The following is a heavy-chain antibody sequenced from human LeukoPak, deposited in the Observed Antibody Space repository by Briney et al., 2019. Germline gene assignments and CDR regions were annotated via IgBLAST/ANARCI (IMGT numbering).Heavy chain of an antibody. CDR3: ARETGTTGYDY. J-gene: IGHJ4*02. CDR2: ISSSSSYI. CDR1: GFTFSSYS. V-gene: IGHV3-21*01. Sequence: GGSLRLSCATSGFTFSSYSMNWVRQTPGKGLEWVSSISSSSSYIYYADSVKGRFTISRDNAKNSLYLQMNSLRAEDTAVYYCARETGTTGYDYWGQGTLVTVSS. D-gene: IGHD1-1*01.